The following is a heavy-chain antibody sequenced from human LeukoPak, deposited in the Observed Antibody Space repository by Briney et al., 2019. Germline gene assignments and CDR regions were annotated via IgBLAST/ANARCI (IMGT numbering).Heavy chain of an antibody. D-gene: IGHD3-3*01. CDR3: ARDAAIFGVVIGARFDY. J-gene: IGHJ4*02. Sequence: GGSLRLSCAASEFSVGSNYMTWVRQAPGKGLEWVSLIYSGGSTYYADSVKGRFTISRDNSKNTLYLQMNSLRAEDTAVYYCARDAAIFGVVIGARFDYWGQGTLVTVSS. CDR2: IYSGGST. V-gene: IGHV3-66*02. CDR1: EFSVGSNY.